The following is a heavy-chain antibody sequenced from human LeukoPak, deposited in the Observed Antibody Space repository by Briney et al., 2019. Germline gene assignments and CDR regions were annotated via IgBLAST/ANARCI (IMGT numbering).Heavy chain of an antibody. J-gene: IGHJ3*02. V-gene: IGHV4-34*01. CDR2: INHSGST. CDR3: ARGGGSSWYLPDAFDI. D-gene: IGHD6-13*01. Sequence: PSETLSLTCAVYGGSFSGYYWSWIRQPPGKGLEWIGEINHSGSTNYNPSLKSRVTISVDTSKNQFSLKLSSVTAADTAVYYCARGGGSSWYLPDAFDIWGQGTMVTVSS. CDR1: GGSFSGYY.